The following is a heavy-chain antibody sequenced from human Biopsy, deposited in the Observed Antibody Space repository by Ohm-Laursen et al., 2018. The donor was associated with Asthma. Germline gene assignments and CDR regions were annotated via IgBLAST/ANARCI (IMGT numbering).Heavy chain of an antibody. CDR1: GYTFNSAG. CDR3: ARAVDYSHYYGIDV. Sequence: GASAKVSCKTSGYTFNSAGITWVRQAPGQGLEWMGWISVYNGNTKVAQKLQDRVTMITGTSTSTAYMELRSLRSDDTAVYFCARAVDYSHYYGIDVWGQGTTVTVS. CDR2: ISVYNGNT. J-gene: IGHJ6*02. V-gene: IGHV1-18*01. D-gene: IGHD3-10*01.